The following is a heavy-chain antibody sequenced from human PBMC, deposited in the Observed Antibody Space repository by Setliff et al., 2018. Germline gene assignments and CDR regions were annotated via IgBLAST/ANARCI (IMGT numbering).Heavy chain of an antibody. V-gene: IGHV3-11*04. J-gene: IGHJ6*02. CDR2: ISSSGISI. CDR3: VRDGPRTSPSWDNFYYAMDV. CDR1: GFSFSDNY. Sequence: PGGSLRLSCAASGFSFSDNYMSWIRQAPGKGLEWVAYISSSGISIDYADSVKGRFIISRDNAKNSLSLQMNSLRVEDTAVYYCVRDGPRTSPSWDNFYYAMDVWGQGTSVTVSS. D-gene: IGHD2-2*01.